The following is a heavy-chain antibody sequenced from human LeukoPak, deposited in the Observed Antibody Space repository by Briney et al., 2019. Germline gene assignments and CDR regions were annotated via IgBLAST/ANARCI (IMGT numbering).Heavy chain of an antibody. V-gene: IGHV5-51*01. J-gene: IGHJ4*02. Sequence: PGESPKISCKASGYTFTNYWIGWVRQVPGKGLEWMGIIYPGDSDTIYSPSFQGQVTISADKSTSTAYLQWSSLKASDSALYYCARPPYKTRSCAGDCSPYWGQGTLVTVSS. CDR3: ARPPYKTRSCAGDCSPY. D-gene: IGHD2-21*02. CDR1: GYTFTNYW. CDR2: IYPGDSDT.